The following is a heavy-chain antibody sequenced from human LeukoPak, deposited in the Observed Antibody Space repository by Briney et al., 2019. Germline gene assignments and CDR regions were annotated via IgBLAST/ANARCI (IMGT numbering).Heavy chain of an antibody. J-gene: IGHJ4*02. D-gene: IGHD2-2*01. Sequence: ETLSLTCAVYGGSFSGYYWSWIRQPPGKGLEWVSAISGSGGSTYYADSVKGRFTISRDNSKNTLYLQMNSLRAEDTAVYYCARGFQLPLYYFDYWGQGTLVTVSS. CDR1: GGSFSGYY. V-gene: IGHV3-23*01. CDR3: ARGFQLPLYYFDY. CDR2: ISGSGGST.